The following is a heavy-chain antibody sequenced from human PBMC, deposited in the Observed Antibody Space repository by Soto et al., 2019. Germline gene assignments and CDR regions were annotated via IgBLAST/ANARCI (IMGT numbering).Heavy chain of an antibody. CDR1: GFTFSSYG. V-gene: IGHV3-33*01. D-gene: IGHD3-9*01. CDR3: AREGSVLRYFDWLLYRDVDYYYGMDV. J-gene: IGHJ6*02. Sequence: PGGSLRLSCAASGFTFSSYGMHWVRQAPGKGLEWVAVIWYDGSNKYYADSVKGRFTISRDNSKNTLYLQMNSLRAEDTAVYYCAREGSVLRYFDWLLYRDVDYYYGMDVWGQGTTVTVSS. CDR2: IWYDGSNK.